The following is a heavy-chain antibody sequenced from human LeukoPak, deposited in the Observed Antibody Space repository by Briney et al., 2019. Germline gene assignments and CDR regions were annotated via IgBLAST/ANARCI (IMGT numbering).Heavy chain of an antibody. CDR1: GGSFSGYY. Sequence: PSETLSLTCAVYGGSFSGYYWSWIRQPPGKGLEWIGEINHSGSTNYNPSLKSRVTISADTSKNQCSLKLSSVTAADTAVYYCARATSFRHYYYYMDVWGKGTTVTVSS. D-gene: IGHD2/OR15-2a*01. CDR3: ARATSFRHYYYYMDV. J-gene: IGHJ6*03. CDR2: INHSGST. V-gene: IGHV4-34*01.